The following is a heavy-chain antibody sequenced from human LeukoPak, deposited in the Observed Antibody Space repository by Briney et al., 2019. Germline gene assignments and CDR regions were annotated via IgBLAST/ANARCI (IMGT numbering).Heavy chain of an antibody. CDR2: IYSGGST. CDR3: ARESLWFGELLYYDY. Sequence: GGSLRLSCAASGFTVSSNYMSWVRQAPGKGLEWVSVIYSGGSTYYADSVKGRFTISRDNSKNTLYLQMNSLRAEDTAVYYCARESLWFGELLYYDYWGQGTLVTVSS. D-gene: IGHD3-10*01. V-gene: IGHV3-53*01. CDR1: GFTVSSNY. J-gene: IGHJ4*02.